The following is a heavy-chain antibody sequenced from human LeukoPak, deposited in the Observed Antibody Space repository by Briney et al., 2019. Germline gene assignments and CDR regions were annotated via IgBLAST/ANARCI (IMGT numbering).Heavy chain of an antibody. J-gene: IGHJ4*02. CDR2: ITPIFGTA. CDR1: GGTFSNYA. D-gene: IGHD2-2*02. Sequence: SVKVSCKASGGTFSNYAINWVREAPGQGLEWMGGITPIFGTANYAQRFQGRVTITADESTSTAYMELSSLRSEDTAVYYCARWAGYCSITNCYTAFDFWGQGTLVTVSS. CDR3: ARWAGYCSITNCYTAFDF. V-gene: IGHV1-69*13.